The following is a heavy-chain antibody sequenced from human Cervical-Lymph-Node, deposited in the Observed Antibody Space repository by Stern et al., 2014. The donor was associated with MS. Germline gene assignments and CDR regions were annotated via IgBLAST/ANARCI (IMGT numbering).Heavy chain of an antibody. D-gene: IGHD4-23*01. J-gene: IGHJ6*02. V-gene: IGHV2-5*01. Sequence: QVPLKESGPTLVKPTHTLTLTCTFSGFSLTTSGVGVGWIRQPPGQALEWLALIYWNDDKRYSPSLKSRLAITNDSSKKQDVLTIANMDPVDTATNCWAHRYQLLWAVWGQGTTVTVSS. CDR3: AHRYQLLWAV. CDR1: GFSLTTSGVG. CDR2: IYWNDDK.